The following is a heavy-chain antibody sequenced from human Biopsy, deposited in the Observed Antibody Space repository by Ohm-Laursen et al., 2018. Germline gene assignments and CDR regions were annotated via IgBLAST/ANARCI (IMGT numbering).Heavy chain of an antibody. J-gene: IGHJ4*02. D-gene: IGHD1-1*01. CDR1: GDSFTSYA. CDR3: AADINVWNVNY. Sequence: GASVKVSCNASGDSFTSYAIGWVRQAPGQGLEWMGGIIPIPNVATYAQKFQGRITMTEDTSTDTAYMELSSLRSEDTAVYYCAADINVWNVNYWGQGTQVTVSS. V-gene: IGHV1-69*10. CDR2: IIPIPNVA.